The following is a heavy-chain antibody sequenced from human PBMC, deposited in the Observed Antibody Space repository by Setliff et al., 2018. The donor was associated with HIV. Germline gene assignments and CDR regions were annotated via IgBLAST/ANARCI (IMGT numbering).Heavy chain of an antibody. V-gene: IGHV1-69*13. CDR2: IIPALGTA. D-gene: IGHD1-26*01. Sequence: SVKASCKASGDTFSNYPISWLRQAPGQGPEWMGGIIPALGTANYAQKFQGRVTFTADESTNTAFMELSSLRSEDTAVYYCARDAGYSGSAWDSWGQGTLVTVSS. CDR1: GDTFSNYP. J-gene: IGHJ4*02. CDR3: ARDAGYSGSAWDS.